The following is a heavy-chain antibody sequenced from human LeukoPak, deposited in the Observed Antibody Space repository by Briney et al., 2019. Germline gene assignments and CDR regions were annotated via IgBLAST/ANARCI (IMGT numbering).Heavy chain of an antibody. CDR1: GGSISSYY. CDR3: AGYSYGSGVY. D-gene: IGHD5-18*01. Sequence: SETLSLTCTVSGGSISSYYWSWIRQPPGKGLEWIGYIYYSGSTNYNPSLKSRVTISVDRSKNQFSLKLSPVTAADTAVYYCAGYSYGSGVYWGQGTLVTVSS. CDR2: IYYSGST. J-gene: IGHJ4*02. V-gene: IGHV4-59*12.